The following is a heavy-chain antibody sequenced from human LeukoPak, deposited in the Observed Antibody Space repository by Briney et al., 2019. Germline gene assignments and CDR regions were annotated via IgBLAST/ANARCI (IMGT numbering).Heavy chain of an antibody. CDR3: ARDAYPATYYDFWSGYFPPYYYYGMDV. CDR1: GFTFSSYW. D-gene: IGHD3-3*01. CDR2: INSNGSST. J-gene: IGHJ6*02. Sequence: GGSLRLSCAASGFTFSSYWMHWVRQAPGKGLVWVSRINSNGSSTSYADSVKGRFTISRDNAKNTLYLQMNSLRAEDTAVYYCARDAYPATYYDFWSGYFPPYYYYGMDVWGQGTTVTVSS. V-gene: IGHV3-74*01.